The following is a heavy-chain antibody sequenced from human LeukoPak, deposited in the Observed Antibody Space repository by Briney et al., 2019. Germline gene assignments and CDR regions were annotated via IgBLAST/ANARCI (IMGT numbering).Heavy chain of an antibody. CDR2: IYYSGST. J-gene: IGHJ4*02. D-gene: IGHD2-15*01. V-gene: IGHV4-30-4*08. CDR1: GGSISSGDYY. Sequence: PSETLSLTCTVSGGSISSGDYYWSWIRQPPGKGLEWIGYIYYSGSTYYNPSLKSRVTTSVDTSKNQFSLKLSSVTAADTAVYYCARARGRGGSAFDYWGQGTLVTVSS. CDR3: ARARGRGGSAFDY.